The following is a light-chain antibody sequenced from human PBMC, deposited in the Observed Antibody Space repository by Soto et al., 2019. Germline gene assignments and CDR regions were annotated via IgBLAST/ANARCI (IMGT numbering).Light chain of an antibody. Sequence: NFMLTQPHSVSGSPGKTVTISCTRSSGSIASNYVQWFQQRPGSAPSTVIYEDKQRSSGVPDRFSGSIDSSSNSASLTISGLEAEDEADYYGQSYDTSDVVFGGGTKLTVL. J-gene: IGLJ2*01. CDR2: EDK. CDR1: SGSIASNY. V-gene: IGLV6-57*04. CDR3: QSYDTSDVV.